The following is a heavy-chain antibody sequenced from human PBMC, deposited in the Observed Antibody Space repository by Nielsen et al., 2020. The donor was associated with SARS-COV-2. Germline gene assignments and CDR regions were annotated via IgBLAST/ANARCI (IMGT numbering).Heavy chain of an antibody. J-gene: IGHJ6*02. D-gene: IGHD2-2*01. CDR1: GLIFGTYG. V-gene: IGHV3-33*06. Sequence: GGSLRLSCRASGLIFGTYGMHWVRQAPGKGLEWVAGIWYDGSNENYAESVKGRFTISRDNSKRMLYLQMNSLRGEDTALYYCAKVVYTSEWAPTIYGMDVWGQGTPVTVSS. CDR3: AKVVYTSEWAPTIYGMDV. CDR2: IWYDGSNE.